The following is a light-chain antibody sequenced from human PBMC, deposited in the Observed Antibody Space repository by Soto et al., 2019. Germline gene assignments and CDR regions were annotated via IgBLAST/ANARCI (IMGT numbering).Light chain of an antibody. CDR3: QQLDIYR. CDR1: QDISGY. V-gene: IGKV1-9*01. Sequence: DIQLTQSPSFLSASEGDRVTITCRASQDISGYLAWYQQKPGKAPKLLIYAASTLQSGVPSRFSGSGSGTDFTLTISSLQPEDFATYYCQQLDIYRFGGGTKVHIK. CDR2: AAS. J-gene: IGKJ4*01.